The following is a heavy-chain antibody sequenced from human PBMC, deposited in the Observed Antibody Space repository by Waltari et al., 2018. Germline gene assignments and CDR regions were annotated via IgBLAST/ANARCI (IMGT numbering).Heavy chain of an antibody. CDR2: ISGSGGST. V-gene: IGHV3-23*01. D-gene: IGHD1-26*01. J-gene: IGHJ5*02. Sequence: EVQLLESGGGLVQPGGSLRLSCAASGFTFSSYAMIWVRQAPGKGLEWVSAISGSGGSTYYADSVKGRFTISRDNSKNTLYLQMNSLRAEDTAVYYCAKGRYSGSYYHWFDPWGQGTLVTVSS. CDR1: GFTFSSYA. CDR3: AKGRYSGSYYHWFDP.